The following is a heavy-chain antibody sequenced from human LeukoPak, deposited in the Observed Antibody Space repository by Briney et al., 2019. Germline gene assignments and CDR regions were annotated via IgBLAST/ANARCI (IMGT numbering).Heavy chain of an antibody. CDR2: INHSGST. CDR3: ARQRRFGNFDY. J-gene: IGHJ4*02. D-gene: IGHD3-16*01. CDR1: GGSFSGYY. V-gene: IGHV4-34*01. Sequence: SETLSLTCAVYGGSFSGYYWSWIRQPPGKGLEWIGEINHSGSTNYNPSLKSRVTISVDTSKNQFSLKLSSVTAAGTAVYYCARQRRFGNFDYWGQGTLVTVSS.